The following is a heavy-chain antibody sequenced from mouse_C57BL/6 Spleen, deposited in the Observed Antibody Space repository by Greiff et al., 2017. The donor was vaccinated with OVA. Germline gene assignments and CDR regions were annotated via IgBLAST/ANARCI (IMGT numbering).Heavy chain of an antibody. D-gene: IGHD4-1*01. V-gene: IGHV1-64*01. J-gene: IGHJ4*01. CDR3: ARDWDDPYYYAMDY. CDR1: GYTFTSYW. CDR2: IHPNSGST. Sequence: QVQLKQPGAELVKPGASVKLSCKASGYTFTSYWMHWVKQRPGQGLEWIGMIHPNSGSTNYNEKFKSKATLTVDKSSSTAYMQLSSLTSEDSAVYYCARDWDDPYYYAMDYWGQGTSVTVSS.